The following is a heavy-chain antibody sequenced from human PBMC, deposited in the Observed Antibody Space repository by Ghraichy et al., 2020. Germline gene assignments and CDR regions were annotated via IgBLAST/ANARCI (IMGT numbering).Heavy chain of an antibody. D-gene: IGHD3-22*01. V-gene: IGHV3-53*01. Sequence: GGSLRLSCAASGFTVSSNYMSWVRQAPGKGLEWVSVIYSGGSTYYADSVKGRFTISRDNSKNTLYLQMNSLRAEDTAVYYCARGPYDSSGYPYGMDVWGQGTTVTVSS. CDR1: GFTVSSNY. CDR2: IYSGGST. J-gene: IGHJ6*02. CDR3: ARGPYDSSGYPYGMDV.